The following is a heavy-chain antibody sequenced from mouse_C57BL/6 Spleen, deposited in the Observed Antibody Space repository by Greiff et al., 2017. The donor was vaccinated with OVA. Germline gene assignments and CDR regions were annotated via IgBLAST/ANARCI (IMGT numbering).Heavy chain of an antibody. D-gene: IGHD1-1*01. Sequence: QVQLQQPGAELVKPGASVKMSCKASGYTFTSYWITWVKQRPGQGLEWIGDIYPGSGSTNYNEKFKSKATLTVDTSSSTAYMQLSSLTSEDSAVYYCAREIFIPTAHYFDYWGQGTTLTVSS. CDR2: IYPGSGST. V-gene: IGHV1-55*01. J-gene: IGHJ2*01. CDR3: AREIFIPTAHYFDY. CDR1: GYTFTSYW.